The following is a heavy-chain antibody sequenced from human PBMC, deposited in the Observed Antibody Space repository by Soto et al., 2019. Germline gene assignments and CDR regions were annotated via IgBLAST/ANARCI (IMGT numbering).Heavy chain of an antibody. J-gene: IGHJ6*01. D-gene: IGHD6-13*01. CDR2: ISPDGGEI. Sequence: GGSLRLSCAASGFTFSNIWMSWVRRSPEKGPEWVASISPDGGEIYYVDSVKGRFTISRDNTRNSLYLQMNSLRAEDTAVYYCARGSSLSSWYFTSYYYGMDVWGQGTTVTVSS. V-gene: IGHV3-7*01. CDR3: ARGSSLSSWYFTSYYYGMDV. CDR1: GFTFSNIW.